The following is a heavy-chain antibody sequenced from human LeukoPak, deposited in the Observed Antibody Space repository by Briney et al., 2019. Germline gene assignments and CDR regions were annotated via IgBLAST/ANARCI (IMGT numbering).Heavy chain of an antibody. CDR3: AKFISRFAFKLTGSSSSTYMDV. V-gene: IGHV3-21*01. D-gene: IGHD6-6*01. CDR1: GFTFSTYR. J-gene: IGHJ6*03. CDR2: ISSSSNYI. Sequence: PGGSLRLSCTASGFTFSTYRMNWVRQAPGKGLEWVSSISSSSNYIYYADSLKGRFTISRDNAKNSLYLQMNSLRAEDTAVYYCAKFISRFAFKLTGSSSSTYMDVWGKGTTVTVSS.